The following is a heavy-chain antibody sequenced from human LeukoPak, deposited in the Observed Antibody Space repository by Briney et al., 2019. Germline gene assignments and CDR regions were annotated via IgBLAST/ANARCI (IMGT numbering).Heavy chain of an antibody. CDR3: ARDLYGSGSSGFDP. J-gene: IGHJ5*02. CDR2: INPSGDTT. CDR1: GYIFTSYY. V-gene: IGHV1-46*01. Sequence: GASVKVSCKASGYIFTSYYIHWVRQAPGQGLEWMGVINPSGDTTTYAQKFQGRVTMTRDTSISTAYMELSSLTSEDTAVYYCARDLYGSGSSGFDPWGQGILVTVSS. D-gene: IGHD3-10*01.